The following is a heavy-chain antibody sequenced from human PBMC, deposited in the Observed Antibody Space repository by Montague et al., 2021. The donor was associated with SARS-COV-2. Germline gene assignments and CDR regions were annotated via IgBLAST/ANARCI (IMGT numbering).Heavy chain of an antibody. V-gene: IGHV3-7*01. CDR3: ARVDQDSRGWYDY. CDR1: GFTFSNYW. D-gene: IGHD6-19*01. Sequence: SLRLSCAASGFTFSNYWMSWFRQAPGKGLEWVANIQQGGNEKYYVDSVKGRFTISRDNVKNSLFMQMNSLRAGDTAVYYCARVDQDSRGWYDYWGQGTLVTVSS. J-gene: IGHJ4*02. CDR2: IQQGGNEK.